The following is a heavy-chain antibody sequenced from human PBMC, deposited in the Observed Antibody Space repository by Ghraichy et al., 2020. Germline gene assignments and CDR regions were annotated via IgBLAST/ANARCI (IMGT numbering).Heavy chain of an antibody. CDR2: INPNSGGT. CDR1: GYTFTGYY. V-gene: IGHV1-2*02. CDR3: ARVSVADTAMAAFDY. D-gene: IGHD5-18*01. Sequence: ASVKVSCKASGYTFTGYYMHWVRQAPGQGLEWMGWINPNSGGTNYAQKFQGRVTMTRDTSISTAYMELSRLRSDDTAVYYCARVSVADTAMAAFDYWGQGTLVTVSS. J-gene: IGHJ4*02.